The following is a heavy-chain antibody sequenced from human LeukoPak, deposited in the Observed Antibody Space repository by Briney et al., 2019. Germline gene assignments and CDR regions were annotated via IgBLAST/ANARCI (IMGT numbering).Heavy chain of an antibody. D-gene: IGHD7-27*01. CDR2: ISTGGGNT. CDR3: AKDGGLWVSAHWGDS. J-gene: IGHJ4*02. Sequence: GGSLRLSCTASGFTFSSYTMSWVRQAPGKGLKWVSSISTGGGNTYYADSVKGRFTVSRDDSKNTLYLQMNSLRAEDTAVYYCAKDGGLWVSAHWGDSWGRGTLVTVSS. V-gene: IGHV3-23*01. CDR1: GFTFSSYT.